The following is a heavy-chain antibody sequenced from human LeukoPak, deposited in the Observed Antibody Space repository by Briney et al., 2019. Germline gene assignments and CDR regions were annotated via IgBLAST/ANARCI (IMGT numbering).Heavy chain of an antibody. CDR2: IYYSGST. J-gene: IGHJ4*02. CDR1: GGSISSYY. Sequence: SETLSLTCTVSGGSISSYYWSWIRQPPGKGLEWIGYIYYSGSTNYNPSLKSRVTISVDTSKNQFSLKLSSVTAADTAVYYCARSGVKNDFWSGYSSDYWGQGTLVTVSS. V-gene: IGHV4-59*01. D-gene: IGHD3-3*01. CDR3: ARSGVKNDFWSGYSSDY.